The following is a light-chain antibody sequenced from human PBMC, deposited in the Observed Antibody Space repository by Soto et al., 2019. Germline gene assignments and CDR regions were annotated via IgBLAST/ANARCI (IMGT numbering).Light chain of an antibody. CDR2: DTS. Sequence: EVVLTQSPATLSLSPGERAILSCRASQSVEKYLVWYQQKPGQAPRLLIYDTSNRATGIPARFSGSGSETDFTLTISSLEPEDFAVYYCQQRKHWPPLTFGVGTKVELK. V-gene: IGKV3-11*01. CDR1: QSVEKY. J-gene: IGKJ4*01. CDR3: QQRKHWPPLT.